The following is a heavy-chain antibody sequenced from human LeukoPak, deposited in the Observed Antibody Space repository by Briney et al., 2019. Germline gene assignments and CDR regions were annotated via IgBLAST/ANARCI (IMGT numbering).Heavy chain of an antibody. D-gene: IGHD3-22*01. CDR1: GFTFSSYG. CDR3: TSVGRTMITNSYYYYMAV. J-gene: IGHJ6*03. CDR2: IRYDGSNK. Sequence: GGSLRLSCAASGFTFSSYGMHWVRQAPGKGLEWVAFIRYDGSNKYYADSVKGRFTISRDNSKNTLYLHVNSLRTEDTAVYYCTSVGRTMITNSYYYYMAVWGKGTTVTVSS. V-gene: IGHV3-30*02.